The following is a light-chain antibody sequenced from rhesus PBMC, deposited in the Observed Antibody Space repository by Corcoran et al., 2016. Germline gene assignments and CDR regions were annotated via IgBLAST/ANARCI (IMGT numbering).Light chain of an antibody. Sequence: DIQMTQSPSSLSASVGDTVTITCRASQSISSWLAWYQQKPGKAPKILIYKASRLQSGVPSRFRGSGYGTDFTLTISSLQSEDFATYYCQQYSSSPFTFGPGTKLDIK. CDR1: QSISSW. CDR3: QQYSSSPFT. CDR2: KAS. V-gene: IGKV1-22*01. J-gene: IGKJ3*01.